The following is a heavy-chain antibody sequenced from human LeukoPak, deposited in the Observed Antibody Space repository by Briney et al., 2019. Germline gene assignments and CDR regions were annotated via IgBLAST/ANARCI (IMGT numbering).Heavy chain of an antibody. Sequence: PGGSLRLSCAASGFTVSSNEMSWVRQAPGKGLEWVSSISGGSTYYADSRKGRFTISRDNSKNTLYPQMNSLRAEDTAVYYCARDLSYYGSGSPSDWGQGTLVTVSS. D-gene: IGHD3-10*01. CDR1: GFTVSSNE. V-gene: IGHV3-38-3*01. J-gene: IGHJ4*02. CDR2: ISGGST. CDR3: ARDLSYYGSGSPSD.